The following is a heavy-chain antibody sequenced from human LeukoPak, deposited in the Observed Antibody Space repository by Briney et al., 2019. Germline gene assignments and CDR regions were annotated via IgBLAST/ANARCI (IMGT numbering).Heavy chain of an antibody. CDR3: ARSTKLWFGELGVFDI. D-gene: IGHD3-10*01. Sequence: SETLSLTGTVSGGSISSYCWGWIRQPPGKGLEWIGYIYTSGSTNYNPSLKSRVTISVDTSKNQFSLKLSSVTAADTAVYYCARSTKLWFGELGVFDIWGQGTMVTVSS. V-gene: IGHV4-4*09. CDR2: IYTSGST. CDR1: GGSISSYC. J-gene: IGHJ3*02.